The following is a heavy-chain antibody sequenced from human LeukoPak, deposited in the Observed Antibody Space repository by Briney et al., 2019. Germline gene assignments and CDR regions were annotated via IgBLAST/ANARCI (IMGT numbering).Heavy chain of an antibody. J-gene: IGHJ4*02. CDR3: AKDRSIGTYYTFDH. CDR1: GGTFSGYA. CDR2: ISGSGGMT. V-gene: IGHV3-23*01. Sequence: PGGSLRLSCATSGGTFSGYARTWVRQAPGKGLEWVAAISGSGGMTYYADSVKGRFPVSGDHSKNTVYLQMSSLTAADTAVYYCAKDRSIGTYYTFDHWGQGTLVTVSS. D-gene: IGHD1-26*01.